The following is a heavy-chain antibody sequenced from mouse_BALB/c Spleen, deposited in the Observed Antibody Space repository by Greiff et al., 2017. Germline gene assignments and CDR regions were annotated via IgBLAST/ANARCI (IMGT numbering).Heavy chain of an antibody. D-gene: IGHD2-1*01. V-gene: IGHV5-17*02. Sequence: EVQGVESGGGLVKPGGSRKLSCAASGFTFSSFGMHWVRQAPEKGLEWVAYISSGSSTIYYADTVKGRFTISRDNPKNTLFLQMTSLRSEDTAMYYCARGNYAAMDYWGQGTSVTVSS. J-gene: IGHJ4*01. CDR3: ARGNYAAMDY. CDR1: GFTFSSFG. CDR2: ISSGSSTI.